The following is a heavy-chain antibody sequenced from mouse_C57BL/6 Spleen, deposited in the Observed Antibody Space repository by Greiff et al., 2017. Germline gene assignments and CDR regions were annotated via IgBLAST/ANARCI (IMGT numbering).Heavy chain of an antibody. CDR2: INPNNGGT. V-gene: IGHV1-26*01. D-gene: IGHD4-1*01. CDR3: ARGKISGTRGYAMDY. Sequence: EVQLQQSGPELVKPGASVKISCKASGYTFTDYYMNWVKQSHGKSLEWIGDINPNNGGTSYNQKFKGKATLTVDKSSSTAYMELRSLTSEDSAVYYCARGKISGTRGYAMDYWGQGTSVTVSS. CDR1: GYTFTDYY. J-gene: IGHJ4*01.